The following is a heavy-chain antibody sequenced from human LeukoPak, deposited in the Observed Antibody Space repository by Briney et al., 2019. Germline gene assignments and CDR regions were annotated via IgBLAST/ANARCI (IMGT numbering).Heavy chain of an antibody. CDR1: GGSTSSGSYY. CDR2: IYTSGTT. D-gene: IGHD6-13*01. V-gene: IGHV4-61*02. CDR3: VREGGGSGWYNWFDP. Sequence: PSGTLSLTCTVSGGSTSSGSYYWSWIRQPAGKGLEWIGRIYTSGTTDYSPFLKSRVTISLDTSRNQLSLKLTSVTAADTAMYYCVREGGGSGWYNWFDPWGQGTLVTVSS. J-gene: IGHJ5*02.